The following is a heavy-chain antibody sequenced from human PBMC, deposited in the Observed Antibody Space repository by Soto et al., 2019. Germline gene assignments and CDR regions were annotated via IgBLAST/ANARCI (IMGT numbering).Heavy chain of an antibody. CDR3: APGLYYYDSSGYSY. Sequence: PGGSLRLSCAASGFAFSSYSMNWVRQAPGKGLEWVSAISGSGGSTYYADSVKGRFTISRDNSKNTLYLQMNSLRAEDTAVYYCAPGLYYYDSSGYSYWGQGTLVTVSS. CDR2: ISGSGGST. CDR1: GFAFSSYS. D-gene: IGHD3-22*01. V-gene: IGHV3-23*01. J-gene: IGHJ4*02.